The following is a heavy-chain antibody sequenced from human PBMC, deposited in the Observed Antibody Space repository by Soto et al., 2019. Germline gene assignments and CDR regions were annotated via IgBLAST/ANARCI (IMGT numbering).Heavy chain of an antibody. J-gene: IGHJ6*02. CDR2: IWYDGSNN. V-gene: IGHV3-33*01. D-gene: IGHD2-2*02. Sequence: GGSLRLSCAASGFTFSSYGMHWVRQAPGKGLEWVAVIWYDGSNNYYADSVKGRFTISRDNSKNTLYLQMNSLRAEDTAVYYCAREYCSSTSCYTPVYYYYGMDVWGQGTTVTVSS. CDR1: GFTFSSYG. CDR3: AREYCSSTSCYTPVYYYYGMDV.